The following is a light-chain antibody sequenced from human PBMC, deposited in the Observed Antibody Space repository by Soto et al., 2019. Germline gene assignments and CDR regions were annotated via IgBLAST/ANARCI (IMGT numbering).Light chain of an antibody. J-gene: IGKJ4*01. Sequence: EIVLTQSPATLSLSPGERATLSCRASQSVRNYLAWYQQKPGQAPRLLIYDTSNRATGIPARFSGSGSGTDFTLTISSLEPEDFAVYYCLQRSNWPLTFGGGTKVEIK. V-gene: IGKV3-11*01. CDR2: DTS. CDR1: QSVRNY. CDR3: LQRSNWPLT.